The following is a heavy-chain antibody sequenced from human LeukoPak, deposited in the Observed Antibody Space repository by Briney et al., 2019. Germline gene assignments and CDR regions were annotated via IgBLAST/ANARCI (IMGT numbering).Heavy chain of an antibody. V-gene: IGHV1-2*02. J-gene: IGHJ6*02. CDR3: ARERGYSGYDPPRGMDV. D-gene: IGHD5-12*01. CDR1: GHTFTGYY. Sequence: ASVKVSCKASGHTFTGYYMHWVRQAPGQGLEWMGWINPNSGGTNYAQKFQGRVTLTRDTSISTAYMELSRLRSDDTAVYYCARERGYSGYDPPRGMDVWGQGTTVTVSS. CDR2: INPNSGGT.